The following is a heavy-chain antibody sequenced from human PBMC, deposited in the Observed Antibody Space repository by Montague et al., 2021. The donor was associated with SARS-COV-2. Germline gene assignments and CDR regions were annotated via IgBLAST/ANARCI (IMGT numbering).Heavy chain of an antibody. CDR3: ARDVAATPSTFDY. V-gene: IGHV4-4*07. CDR1: GDSISYFY. D-gene: IGHD2/OR15-2a*01. J-gene: IGHJ4*02. CDR2: VSASGST. Sequence: SETLSLTCTVSGDSISYFYWSWIRQPAGKGLERIGRVSASGSTNYNPSLNSRVTMSVDTSKKQFSLRLSPVTAADAAVYYCARDVAATPSTFDYWGQGTLVTVSS.